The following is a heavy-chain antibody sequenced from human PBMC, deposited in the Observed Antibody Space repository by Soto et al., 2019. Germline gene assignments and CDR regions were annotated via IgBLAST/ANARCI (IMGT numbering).Heavy chain of an antibody. Sequence: QVQLQESGPGLVKPSQTLSLTCTVYGGSISSGDYYWSWIRQPPGKGLEWIGYIYYSGSTYYNPSLKSRVTISVDTSKNQFSLKLSFVTAADTAVYYCARVNSSSWSQDYDYWGQGTLVTVSS. CDR1: GGSISSGDYY. D-gene: IGHD6-13*01. CDR2: IYYSGST. J-gene: IGHJ4*02. V-gene: IGHV4-30-4*01. CDR3: ARVNSSSWSQDYDY.